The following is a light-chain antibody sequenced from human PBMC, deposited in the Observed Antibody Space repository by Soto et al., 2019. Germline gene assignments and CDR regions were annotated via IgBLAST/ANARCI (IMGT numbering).Light chain of an antibody. CDR2: TTS. Sequence: EIQTTLSLSTLSASVRDRVTITCRASQSISSWLAWYQQKPGKAPILLIYTTSNLQSGVPSRFSGSRSGTDFTLTISTLQPEDFATYYCQLSDIILWTFGQ. V-gene: IGKV1-39*01. CDR1: QSISSW. CDR3: QLSDIILWT. J-gene: IGKJ1*01.